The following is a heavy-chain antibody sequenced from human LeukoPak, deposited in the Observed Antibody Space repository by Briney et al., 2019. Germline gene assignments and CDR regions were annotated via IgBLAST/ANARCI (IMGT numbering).Heavy chain of an antibody. D-gene: IGHD5-12*01. V-gene: IGHV3-7*05. CDR3: ARLPLTARLHFEY. J-gene: IGHJ4*02. CDR2: IKEDGSEK. CDR1: GFTLNTYW. Sequence: PGGSLRLSCAASGFTLNTYWMSWVRQAPGKGLEWVANIKEDGSEKYYVDFVKGRFTISRDNAKNSLYLQMNSLRVEDTAVYYCARLPLTARLHFEYWGQGTLVTVSS.